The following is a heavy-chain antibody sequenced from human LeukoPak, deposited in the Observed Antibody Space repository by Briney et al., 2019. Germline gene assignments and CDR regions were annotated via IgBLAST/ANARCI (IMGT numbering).Heavy chain of an antibody. D-gene: IGHD3-22*01. CDR2: ISWNTNTI. Sequence: PGGSTRLSCAASGFTFDDYAMHWVRQAPGKGLEWVSGISWNTNTIDYADSVKGRFTISRDNAKNSLYLQMNSLRAEDTALYYCAKATSNYYDSRNPPFDIWGQGTMVTVSS. CDR1: GFTFDDYA. CDR3: AKATSNYYDSRNPPFDI. V-gene: IGHV3-9*01. J-gene: IGHJ3*02.